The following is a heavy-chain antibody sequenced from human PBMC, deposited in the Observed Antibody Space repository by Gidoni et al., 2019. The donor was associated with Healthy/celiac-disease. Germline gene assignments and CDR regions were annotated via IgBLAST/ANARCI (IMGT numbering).Heavy chain of an antibody. Sequence: QVQLVQSGAEVQKPGSSVKVSCKASGGTFSSYAISWVRQAPGQGLEWMGGISPIFGTANYAQKFQGRVTITADKSTSTAYMELSSLRSEDTAVYYCAYGHRRDGYNSGDYWGQGTLVTVSS. J-gene: IGHJ4*02. V-gene: IGHV1-69*06. CDR3: AYGHRRDGYNSGDY. CDR1: GGTFSSYA. D-gene: IGHD1-1*01. CDR2: ISPIFGTA.